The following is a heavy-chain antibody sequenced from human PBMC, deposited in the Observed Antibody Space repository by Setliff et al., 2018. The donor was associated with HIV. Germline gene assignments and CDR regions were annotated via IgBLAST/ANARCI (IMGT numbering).Heavy chain of an antibody. V-gene: IGHV3-74*01. CDR3: ARDQGYKYGDVFDI. CDR2: IDNDGRDT. D-gene: IGHD5-18*01. Sequence: LRLSCAGSGFTFRDYWMHWVRQTPGKGLVWVARIDNDGRDTDYADFVGGRFTISRDNTKNTLFLHMKGLRAKDMAVYYCARDQGYKYGDVFDIWGRGTKVTVSS. J-gene: IGHJ3*02. CDR1: GFTFRDYW.